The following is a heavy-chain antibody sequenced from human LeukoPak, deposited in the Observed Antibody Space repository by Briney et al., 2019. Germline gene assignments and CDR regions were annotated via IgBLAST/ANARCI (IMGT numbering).Heavy chain of an antibody. D-gene: IGHD6-19*01. J-gene: IGHJ5*02. CDR2: IYDSASA. Sequence: SETLSLTCTVSGVSISSSGYDWGWIRQPPGKGLEWIGSIYDSASAHYNPSLKSRVTISVDTSKNQFSLKLSSVTAADTAVYYCARGQQWLVPGFDPWGQGTLVTVSS. V-gene: IGHV4-39*07. CDR3: ARGQQWLVPGFDP. CDR1: GVSISSSGYD.